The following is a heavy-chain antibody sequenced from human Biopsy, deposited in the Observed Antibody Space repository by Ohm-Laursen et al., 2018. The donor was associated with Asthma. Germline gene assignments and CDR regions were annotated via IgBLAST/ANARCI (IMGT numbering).Heavy chain of an antibody. Sequence: SLRLSCAASGFTSRSYAMHWVRQAPGKGLEWVSVISGSGGSTHYADSVKGRFTISRDHSKNTLYLQMNSLRAEDTAVYYCARAQDYYDSRGYYRSFDYWGQGTLVTVSS. CDR1: GFTSRSYA. J-gene: IGHJ4*02. CDR2: ISGSGGST. V-gene: IGHV3-23*01. CDR3: ARAQDYYDSRGYYRSFDY. D-gene: IGHD3-22*01.